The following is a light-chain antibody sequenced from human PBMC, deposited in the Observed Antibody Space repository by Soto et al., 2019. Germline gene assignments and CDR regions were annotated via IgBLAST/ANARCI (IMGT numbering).Light chain of an antibody. J-gene: IGKJ4*01. V-gene: IGKV3-11*01. Sequence: EIVLTQSPGTLSLSPGERATLSCRASQSISSYLAWYQQRPGQAPRLLIYDASNRATGIPARFSGSGSGTDVTLTISSLEPADYAVYYCQRRGSGSFGGGTKVEIK. CDR3: QRRGSGS. CDR1: QSISSY. CDR2: DAS.